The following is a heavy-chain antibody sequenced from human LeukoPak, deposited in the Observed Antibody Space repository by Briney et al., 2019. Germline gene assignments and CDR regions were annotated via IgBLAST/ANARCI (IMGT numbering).Heavy chain of an antibody. CDR3: ARHSSPGYSGYDRAPLYVRDKYYFDY. CDR2: IYYSGST. Sequence: SETLSLTCAVSGGSISSGGYSWSWIRQPPGKGLEWIGYIYYSGSTNYNPSLKSRVTISVDTSKNQFSLKLSSVTAADTAVYYCARHSSPGYSGYDRAPLYVRDKYYFDYWGQGTLVTVSS. CDR1: GGSISSGGYS. V-gene: IGHV4-61*08. D-gene: IGHD5-12*01. J-gene: IGHJ4*02.